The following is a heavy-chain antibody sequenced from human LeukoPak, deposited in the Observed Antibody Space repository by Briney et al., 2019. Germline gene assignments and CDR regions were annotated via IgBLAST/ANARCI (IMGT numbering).Heavy chain of an antibody. D-gene: IGHD3-22*01. CDR3: ARSVGGNYYDSSGYLRGGALDI. J-gene: IGHJ3*02. CDR2: ISYDGSNK. CDR1: GFTFSSYA. V-gene: IGHV3-30-3*01. Sequence: GGSLRLSCAASGFTFSSYAMHWVRQAPGKGLEWVAVISYDGSNKYYADSVKGRFTISRDNSKNTLYLQMNSLRAEDTAVYYCARSVGGNYYDSSGYLRGGALDIWGQGTTVTVSS.